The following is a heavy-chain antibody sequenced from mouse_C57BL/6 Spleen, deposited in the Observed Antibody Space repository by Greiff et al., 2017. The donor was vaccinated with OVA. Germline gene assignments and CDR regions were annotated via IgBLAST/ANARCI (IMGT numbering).Heavy chain of an antibody. D-gene: IGHD1-1*01. CDR1: GYSITSGYY. CDR3: ASYGSSLDY. CDR2: LSYDGSN. Sequence: EVKLMESGPGLVKPSQSLSLTCSVTGYSITSGYYWTWIRQFPGNKLEWMGYLSYDGSNNYNPSLTNRISITRDTSKNQFFLKWNAVTTEDTATYYCASYGSSLDYWGQGTTLTVSS. V-gene: IGHV3-6*01. J-gene: IGHJ2*01.